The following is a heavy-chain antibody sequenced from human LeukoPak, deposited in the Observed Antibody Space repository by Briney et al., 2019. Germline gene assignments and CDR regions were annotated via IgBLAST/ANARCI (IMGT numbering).Heavy chain of an antibody. CDR3: ARGSLAAAEGDY. D-gene: IGHD6-13*01. V-gene: IGHV3-7*01. CDR2: IKQDGSEE. CDR1: GFTFSSYW. J-gene: IGHJ4*02. Sequence: GGSLRLSCAASGFTFSSYWMTWVRQAPGKGLEWVANIKQDGSEEYYVDSVKGRFTISRDNAKNSLYLQMNSLRAEDTAVYYCARGSLAAAEGDYWGQGTLVTVSS.